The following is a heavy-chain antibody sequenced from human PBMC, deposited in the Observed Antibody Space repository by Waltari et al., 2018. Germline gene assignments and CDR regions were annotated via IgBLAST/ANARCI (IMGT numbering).Heavy chain of an antibody. D-gene: IGHD6-13*01. V-gene: IGHV3-48*04. CDR3: ARAGSSSWYNYFQH. J-gene: IGHJ1*01. Sequence: EVQLVESGGGLVQPGGSLRLSCAASGFTCSSYSMNWVRQAPGKGLGWVSYISSSSSTRYYAESVKGRFTISRDNAKNSLYLQMNSLRAEDTAVYYCARAGSSSWYNYFQHWGQGTLVTVSS. CDR1: GFTCSSYS. CDR2: ISSSSSTR.